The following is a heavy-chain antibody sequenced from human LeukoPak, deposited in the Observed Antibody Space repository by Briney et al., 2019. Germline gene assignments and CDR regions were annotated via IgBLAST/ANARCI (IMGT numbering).Heavy chain of an antibody. CDR1: GFTFSTYS. J-gene: IGHJ6*02. CDR3: AKDLSSAITSALVLDV. D-gene: IGHD3-22*01. Sequence: NPGGSLRLSCAASGFTFSTYSMNWVRQAPGKGLEWVSFITSSSSYIYYADSVKGRFTISRDNVKNVLYLQMTSLRPEDTALYYCAKDLSSAITSALVLDVWGQGTTVIVSS. CDR2: ITSSSSYI. V-gene: IGHV3-21*04.